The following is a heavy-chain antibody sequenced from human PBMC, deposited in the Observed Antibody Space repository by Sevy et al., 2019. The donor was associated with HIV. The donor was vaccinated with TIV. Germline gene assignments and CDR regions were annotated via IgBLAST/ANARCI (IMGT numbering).Heavy chain of an antibody. CDR2: IWFDGSNT. D-gene: IGHD4-17*01. Sequence: GGSLRLSCVASEFTFSSFGMHWVRQAPGKGLEWVAVIWFDGSNTYYADSVKGRFTISRDIAKNTLHLQMNSLRAEDTAVYYCARDLEFYDSGDYGPAFMPDFWGHGTLVTVSS. J-gene: IGHJ4*01. CDR3: ARDLEFYDSGDYGPAFMPDF. V-gene: IGHV3-33*01. CDR1: EFTFSSFG.